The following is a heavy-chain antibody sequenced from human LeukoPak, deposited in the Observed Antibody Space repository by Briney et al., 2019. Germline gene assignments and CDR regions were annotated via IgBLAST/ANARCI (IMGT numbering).Heavy chain of an antibody. J-gene: IGHJ4*02. D-gene: IGHD6-13*01. V-gene: IGHV3-7*03. CDR3: ARVGGSWYMDH. Sequence: GGSLRLSCAVSGFNFSIYYMSWARQPPGEGLVCVVNIKQEGSERFYRHSVTGRFTISRDNAKQSLYLHMNSLRAEDTAVYYCARVGGSWYMDHWGQGTLVTVSS. CDR1: GFNFSIYY. CDR2: IKQEGSER.